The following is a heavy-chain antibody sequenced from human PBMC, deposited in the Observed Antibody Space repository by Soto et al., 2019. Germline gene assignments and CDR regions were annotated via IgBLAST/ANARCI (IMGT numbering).Heavy chain of an antibody. D-gene: IGHD2-2*01. Sequence: EVQLSESGGGLVQPGGSLRVSCAASGFTFSTYAMSWVRQAPGKGLEWVSAIGGSAESAYYGDSVKGRFTISRDNSKNTVYLPMNSLRAADTAVYYCAVHCSTSSCSYWGQGTLVTVSS. CDR3: AVHCSTSSCSY. CDR2: IGGSAESA. V-gene: IGHV3-23*01. J-gene: IGHJ4*02. CDR1: GFTFSTYA.